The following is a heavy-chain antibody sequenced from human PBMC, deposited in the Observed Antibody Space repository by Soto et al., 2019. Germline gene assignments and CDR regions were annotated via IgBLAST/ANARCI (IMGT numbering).Heavy chain of an antibody. Sequence: FDTLSFSCTVTGGSASSGDYFSSWLRQSPGNRLEWTAYIYYSGSTNYNPALTSPANISVDTSRSQVFLTLTSMTAADAVLYYCARAPNYYYYGFDVWGQGTAVTVAS. J-gene: IGHJ6*02. CDR1: GGSASSGDYF. CDR3: ARAPNYYYYGFDV. D-gene: IGHD3-10*01. CDR2: IYYSGST. V-gene: IGHV4-61*08.